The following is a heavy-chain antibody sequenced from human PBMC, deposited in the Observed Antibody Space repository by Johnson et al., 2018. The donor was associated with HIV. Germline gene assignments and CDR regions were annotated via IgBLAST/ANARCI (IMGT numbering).Heavy chain of an antibody. Sequence: QVQLVESGGGVVQPGRSLRLSCAASGFTFSSYAMHWVRLAPGKGLEWVAVILYDGSDKYYADSVQGRFTISRDNSKNTLYLQMNSLRAEDTAVYYCASPYVFDIWGQGTMVTVSS. V-gene: IGHV3-30*04. CDR2: ILYDGSDK. CDR3: ASPYVFDI. CDR1: GFTFSSYA. J-gene: IGHJ3*02.